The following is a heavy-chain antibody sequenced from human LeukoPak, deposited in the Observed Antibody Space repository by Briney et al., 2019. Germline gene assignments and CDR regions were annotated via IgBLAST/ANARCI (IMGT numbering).Heavy chain of an antibody. CDR1: GYSISSDCY. Sequence: SETLSPTCTVSGYSISSDCYWGWIRQPPGQGLEWIGGIYHSGYTYYYPSLKSRVTILVDTSKNQFSLKLSSVTAADTAVYYCARAPRDSSGYYMRGFDYWGQGTLVTVSS. V-gene: IGHV4-38-2*02. CDR2: IYHSGYT. D-gene: IGHD3-22*01. J-gene: IGHJ4*02. CDR3: ARAPRDSSGYYMRGFDY.